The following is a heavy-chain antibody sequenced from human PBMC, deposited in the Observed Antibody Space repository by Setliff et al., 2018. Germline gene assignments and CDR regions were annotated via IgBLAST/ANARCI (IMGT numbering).Heavy chain of an antibody. Sequence: ASVKVSCKASGYTFTSYAMHWVRQAPGQRLEWMGWINAGNVNTKYSQKFQGRVTITRDTSANTAYMELSSLRSEDTAVYYCARDTYIGDFWSGYYIQGQFDPWGQGTLVTVSS. CDR2: INAGNVNT. J-gene: IGHJ5*02. CDR3: ARDTYIGDFWSGYYIQGQFDP. V-gene: IGHV1-3*01. D-gene: IGHD3-3*01. CDR1: GYTFTSYA.